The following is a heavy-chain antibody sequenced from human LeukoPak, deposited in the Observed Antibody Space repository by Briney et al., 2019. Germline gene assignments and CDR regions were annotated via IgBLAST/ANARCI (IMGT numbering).Heavy chain of an antibody. J-gene: IGHJ4*02. D-gene: IGHD6-13*01. CDR3: ARDRSSSWYYLDY. V-gene: IGHV3-21*01. CDR2: ISSSSSYI. Sequence: GGSLRLSCAASGFTFSSYSMSWVRQAPGKGLEWVSSISSSSSYIYYADSVKGRFTISRDNAKNSLYLQMNSLRAEDTAVYYCARDRSSSWYYLDYWGQGTLVTVSS. CDR1: GFTFSSYS.